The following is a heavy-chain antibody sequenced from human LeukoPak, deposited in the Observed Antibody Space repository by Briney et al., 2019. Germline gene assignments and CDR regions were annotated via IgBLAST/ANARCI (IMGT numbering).Heavy chain of an antibody. V-gene: IGHV1-18*01. CDR1: GYTFTSYD. CDR3: AREYCSSTSCYRKGFDY. J-gene: IGHJ4*02. Sequence: ASVKVSCKASGYTFTSYDINWVRQATGQGLEWMGWISAYNGNTNYAQKLQGRVTMTTDTSTSTAYMELRSLRSDDTAVYYCAREYCSSTSCYRKGFDYWGQGTLVTVSS. CDR2: ISAYNGNT. D-gene: IGHD2-2*01.